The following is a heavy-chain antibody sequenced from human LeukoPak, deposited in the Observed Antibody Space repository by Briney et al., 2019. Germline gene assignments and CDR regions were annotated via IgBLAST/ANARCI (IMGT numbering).Heavy chain of an antibody. D-gene: IGHD5-18*01. V-gene: IGHV3-74*01. CDR1: GFTFSSYW. J-gene: IGHJ3*02. CDR3: ARDKGGYSYVDDAFDI. CDR2: INSDGSST. Sequence: GGSLKLSCAASGFTFSSYWMHWVRQAPGKGLVWVSRINSDGSSTSYADSVKGRFTISRDNAKNTLYLQMNSLRAEDTAVYYCARDKGGYSYVDDAFDIWGQGTMVTVSS.